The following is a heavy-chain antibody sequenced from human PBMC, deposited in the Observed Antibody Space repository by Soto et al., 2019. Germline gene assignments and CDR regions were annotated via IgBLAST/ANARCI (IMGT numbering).Heavy chain of an antibody. D-gene: IGHD4-17*01. CDR1: GYTFTSYD. Sequence: QVQLVQSGAEVKKPGASVKVSCKASGYTFTSYDINWVRQATGQGLAWMGWMNPNSGHTGYAQKVKGRVTMTRNTSISTAYMELSSRRSEDTAVYYCARTLYGDNVDYWGQGTLVTVSS. CDR3: ARTLYGDNVDY. J-gene: IGHJ4*02. V-gene: IGHV1-8*01. CDR2: MNPNSGHT.